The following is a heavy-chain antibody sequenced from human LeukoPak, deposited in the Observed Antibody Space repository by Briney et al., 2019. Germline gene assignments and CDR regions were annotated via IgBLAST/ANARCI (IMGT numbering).Heavy chain of an antibody. V-gene: IGHV1-2*02. CDR1: GGTFSSYA. CDR3: ARDAFYYDSSGSIGY. Sequence: ASVKVSCKASGGTFSSYAISWVRQAPGQGLEWMGRIIPNSGGTNYAQKFQGRVTMTRDTSISTAYIELSSLRSDDTAVYYCARDAFYYDSSGSIGYWGQGTLVTVSS. J-gene: IGHJ4*02. D-gene: IGHD3-22*01. CDR2: IIPNSGGT.